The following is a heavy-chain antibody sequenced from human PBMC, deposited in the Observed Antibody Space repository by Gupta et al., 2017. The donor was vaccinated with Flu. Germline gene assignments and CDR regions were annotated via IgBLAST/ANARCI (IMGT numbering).Heavy chain of an antibody. CDR3: AKGSAATTSGGMDV. CDR2: ISYDGSDK. Sequence: GTSLRLSCAASGFTFSNYGIHWVRQAPGKGLEWVAVISYDGSDKYYADSVKGRFTIPRDNSKNTLFLQMNSLRPEDTAVYYCAKGSAATTSGGMDVWGQGTTVTVSS. V-gene: IGHV3-30*18. CDR1: GFTFSNYG. J-gene: IGHJ6*02. D-gene: IGHD4-11*01.